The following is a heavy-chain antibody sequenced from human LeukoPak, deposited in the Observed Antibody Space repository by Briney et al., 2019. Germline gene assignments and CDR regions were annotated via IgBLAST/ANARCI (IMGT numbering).Heavy chain of an antibody. CDR1: GLTFSSYA. D-gene: IGHD3-10*01. V-gene: IGHV3-23*01. J-gene: IGHJ4*02. CDR2: ISCSGGRI. CDR3: AKEVADGSGSHTYYFDY. Sequence: GGSLTLPCATSGLTFSSYAVLGVPQAPEGAREGVTDISCSGGRIYNADSVKGRFTISRDNSKKTLYLQMNSLRDEDTAVYYCAKEVADGSGSHTYYFDYWGQGALVTVSS.